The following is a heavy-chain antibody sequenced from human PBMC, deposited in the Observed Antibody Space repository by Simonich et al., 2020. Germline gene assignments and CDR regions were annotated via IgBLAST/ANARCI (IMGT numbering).Heavy chain of an antibody. V-gene: IGHV4-59*12. J-gene: IGHJ6*03. CDR2: IYYSGST. CDR1: GGSISSYY. Sequence: QVQLQESGPGLVKPSETLSLTCTVSGGSISSYYWSWIRQPPGKGLEWIGYIYYSGSTNYNPSLKSRGTISVDTSKNQFSLKLSSVTAADTAVYYCARARTGDYYYYMDVWGKGTTVTVSS. D-gene: IGHD7-27*01. CDR3: ARARTGDYYYYMDV.